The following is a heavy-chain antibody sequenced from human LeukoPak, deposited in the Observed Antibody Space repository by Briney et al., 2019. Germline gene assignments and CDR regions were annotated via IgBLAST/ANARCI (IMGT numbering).Heavy chain of an antibody. V-gene: IGHV3-23*01. CDR3: AKDESQVIPAAKNWFDP. CDR2: ITGSGGST. D-gene: IGHD2-2*01. J-gene: IGHJ5*02. CDR1: GFTFSSYA. Sequence: PGGSLRLSCAASGFTFSSYAMSWVRQAPGKGLEWVSDITGSGGSTHYADSVKGRFTISRDNSKNTLYLQMDSLRAEDTAVYYCAKDESQVIPAAKNWFDPWGQGTLVTVSS.